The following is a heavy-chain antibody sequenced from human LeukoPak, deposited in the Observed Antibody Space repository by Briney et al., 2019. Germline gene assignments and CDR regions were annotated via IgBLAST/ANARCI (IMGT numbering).Heavy chain of an antibody. CDR2: IKQDGSEK. J-gene: IGHJ4*02. D-gene: IGHD6-19*01. V-gene: IGHV3-7*01. CDR1: GFTFSSYW. CDR3: ARDRRVAVAGLYYFDY. Sequence: GGSLRLSCAASGFTFSSYWMSWVRQAPGKGLEWVANIKQDGSEKYYVDSVKGRFTISRDNAKNSLYLQMNSLRAEDTAVYYCARDRRVAVAGLYYFDYWGQGTLVTVSS.